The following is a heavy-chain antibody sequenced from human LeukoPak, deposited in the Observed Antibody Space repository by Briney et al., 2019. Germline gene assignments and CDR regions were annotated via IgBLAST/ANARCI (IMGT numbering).Heavy chain of an antibody. CDR2: INSDGSST. CDR1: AFTFSSYW. J-gene: IGHJ4*02. Sequence: PGGSLRLSCAASAFTFSSYWMHWVRQAPGKGLVWVSRINSDGSSTSYADSVKGRFTISRDNAKNTLYLQMNSLRAEDTAMYYCAKGGRVDTALVAYFDYWGQGTLVTVSS. CDR3: AKGGRVDTALVAYFDY. D-gene: IGHD5-18*01. V-gene: IGHV3-74*01.